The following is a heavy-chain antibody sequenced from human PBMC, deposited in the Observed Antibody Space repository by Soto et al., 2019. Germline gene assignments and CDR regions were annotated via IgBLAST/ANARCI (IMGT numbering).Heavy chain of an antibody. CDR3: AHCRGGVASF. D-gene: IGHD2-2*01. V-gene: IGHV2-5*02. CDR1: GFSLSTRDVG. CDR2: VYWDDSK. Sequence: QITLNESGPTLVKPTQTLTLTCTFSGFSLSTRDVGVGWIRQPPGEALEWLGVVYWDDSKTYSPSLEGRLTLTKDTSKNHVVLRMTKMDPVDTATYYCAHCRGGVASFWGQGTLVTVSS. J-gene: IGHJ4*02.